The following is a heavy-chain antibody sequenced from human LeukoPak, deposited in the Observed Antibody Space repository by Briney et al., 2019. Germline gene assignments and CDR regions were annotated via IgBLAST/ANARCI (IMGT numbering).Heavy chain of an antibody. J-gene: IGHJ4*02. CDR2: IYYSGST. Sequence: PSETLSLTCTVSGGSISSYYWSWIRQPPGKGLEWIGYIYYSGSTNYNPSLKSRVTISVDTSKNQFSLKLSSVTAADTAVYYCAREGSSSSEFDYWGQGTLVTVSS. CDR3: AREGSSSSEFDY. D-gene: IGHD6-6*01. V-gene: IGHV4-59*01. CDR1: GGSISSYY.